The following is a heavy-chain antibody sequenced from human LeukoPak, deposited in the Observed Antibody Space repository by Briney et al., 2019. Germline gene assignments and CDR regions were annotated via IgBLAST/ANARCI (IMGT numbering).Heavy chain of an antibody. CDR2: INTNTGNP. J-gene: IGHJ4*02. Sequence: ASVKVSCKASGYTFTTYAMSWVRQAPGQGLEWMGWINTNTGNPMYAQGFTGRFVFSLDTSVSTAYLQISSLKAEDTAVYYCARAIEFLAVAGMGYWGQGTLVTVSS. D-gene: IGHD6-19*01. V-gene: IGHV7-4-1*02. CDR3: ARAIEFLAVAGMGY. CDR1: GYTFTTYA.